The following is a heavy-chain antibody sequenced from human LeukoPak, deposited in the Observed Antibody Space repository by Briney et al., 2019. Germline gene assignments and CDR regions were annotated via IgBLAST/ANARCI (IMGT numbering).Heavy chain of an antibody. J-gene: IGHJ4*02. D-gene: IGHD2-15*01. V-gene: IGHV3-30*18. Sequence: GGSLRPSCAASGFTFSSYGMHWVRQAPGKGLEWVAVISYDGSNKYYADSVKGRFTISRDNSKNTLYLQMNSLRAEDTAVYYCAKGMVVAATLFRSGAFDYWGQGTLVTVSS. CDR2: ISYDGSNK. CDR1: GFTFSSYG. CDR3: AKGMVVAATLFRSGAFDY.